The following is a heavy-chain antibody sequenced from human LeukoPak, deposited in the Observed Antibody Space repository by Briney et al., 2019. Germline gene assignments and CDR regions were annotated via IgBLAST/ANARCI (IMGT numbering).Heavy chain of an antibody. CDR3: ARGDSGYDFAPFDY. CDR2: ISANNGNT. CDR1: GYTFTGYY. V-gene: IGHV1-18*04. D-gene: IGHD5-12*01. Sequence: ASVKVSCKASGYTFTGYYMHWVRQAPGQGLEWMGWISANNGNTNYAQKLQGRVTMTTDTSTSTAYMELRSLRSDDTAVYYCARGDSGYDFAPFDYWGQGTLVTVSS. J-gene: IGHJ4*02.